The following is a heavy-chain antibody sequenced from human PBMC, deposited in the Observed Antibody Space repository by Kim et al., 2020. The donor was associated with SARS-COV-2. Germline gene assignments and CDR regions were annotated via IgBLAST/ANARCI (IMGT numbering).Heavy chain of an antibody. CDR1: GFTFSSFG. Sequence: GGSLRLSCSASGFTFSSFGLHWVRQAPGKGLEYVSAIISNGGGTYYADSVRGRFIISRDNSRNTLYLQMSSLRAEDTAVYYCVKDTGRDDILTLDWYFDLWGRGTLVTVSS. CDR3: VKDTGRDDILTLDWYFDL. D-gene: IGHD3-9*01. CDR2: IISNGGGT. J-gene: IGHJ2*01. V-gene: IGHV3-64D*09.